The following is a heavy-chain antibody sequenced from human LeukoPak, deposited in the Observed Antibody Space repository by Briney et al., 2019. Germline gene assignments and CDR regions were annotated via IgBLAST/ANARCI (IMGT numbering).Heavy chain of an antibody. Sequence: SETLSLTCTVSGGFISSYYWSWIRQPPGKGLEWIGYIYYSGSTNYNPSLKSRVTISVDTSKNQFSLKLSSVTAADTAVYYCARVPPAKAAAGTAAFDIWGQGTMVTVSS. J-gene: IGHJ3*02. CDR2: IYYSGST. D-gene: IGHD6-13*01. CDR3: ARVPPAKAAAGTAAFDI. V-gene: IGHV4-59*01. CDR1: GGFISSYY.